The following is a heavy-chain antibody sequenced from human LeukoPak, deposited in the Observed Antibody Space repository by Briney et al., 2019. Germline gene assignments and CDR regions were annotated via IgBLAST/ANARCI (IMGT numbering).Heavy chain of an antibody. D-gene: IGHD2-2*01. CDR1: GYTFTGYY. J-gene: IGHJ4*02. V-gene: IGHV1-2*02. CDR3: ARDYRHCSSTTCYSQFDY. CDR2: INPNSGGT. Sequence: ASVKVSCKASGYTFTGYYMHWVRQAPGQGLEWMGWINPNSGGTNYAQKFQGRVTMTRDTSISTAYMELRSLRSDDTAVYYCARDYRHCSSTTCYSQFDYWGLGTLVTVSS.